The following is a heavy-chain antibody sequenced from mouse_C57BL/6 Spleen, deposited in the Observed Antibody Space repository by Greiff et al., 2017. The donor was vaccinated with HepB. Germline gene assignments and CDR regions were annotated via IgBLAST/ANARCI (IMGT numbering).Heavy chain of an antibody. CDR2: ISSGGDYI. V-gene: IGHV5-9-1*02. J-gene: IGHJ4*01. CDR1: GFTFSSYA. D-gene: IGHD2-1*01. CDR3: TRDEGGNYVGAMDY. Sequence: EVKVIESGEGLVKPGGSLKLSCAASGFTFSSYAMSWVRQTPEKRLEWVAYISSGGDYIYYADTVKGRFTISRDNARNTLYLQMSSLKSEDTAMYYCTRDEGGNYVGAMDYWGQGTSVTVSS.